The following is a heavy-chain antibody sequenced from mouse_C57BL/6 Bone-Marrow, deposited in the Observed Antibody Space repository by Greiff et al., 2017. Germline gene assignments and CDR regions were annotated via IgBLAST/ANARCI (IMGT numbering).Heavy chain of an antibody. CDR1: GYTFTSYW. CDR2: IHPNSGST. CDR3: ARWHYSSDVAY. V-gene: IGHV1-64*01. D-gene: IGHD2-5*01. J-gene: IGHJ3*01. Sequence: LVESGAELVKPGASVKLSCKASGYTFTSYWMHWVKQRPGQGLEWIGMIHPNSGSTNYNEKFKSKATLTVDKSSSTAYMQLSSLTSEDSAVYYCARWHYSSDVAYWGQGTLVTVSA.